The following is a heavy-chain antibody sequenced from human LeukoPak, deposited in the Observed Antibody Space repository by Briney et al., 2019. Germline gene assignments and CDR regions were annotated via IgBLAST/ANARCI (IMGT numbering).Heavy chain of an antibody. J-gene: IGHJ6*03. CDR1: GYTFTGYY. CDR2: INPNSGGT. Sequence: VASVKVSCKASGYTFTGYYMHWVRQAPGLGLEWMGWINPNSGGTNYAQKFQGRVTMTRDTSISTAYMELSRLRSDDTAVYYCARDRRYLLRIWDYYYYYMDVWGKGTTVTVSS. CDR3: ARDRRYLLRIWDYYYYYMDV. D-gene: IGHD1-14*01. V-gene: IGHV1-2*02.